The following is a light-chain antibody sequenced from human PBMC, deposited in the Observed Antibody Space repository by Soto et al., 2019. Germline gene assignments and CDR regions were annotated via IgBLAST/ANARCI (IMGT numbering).Light chain of an antibody. CDR1: QRVSGG. V-gene: IGKV3-15*01. J-gene: IGKJ4*01. Sequence: DIVLTQSPATLSLSPGERATLYCGASQRVSGGFLAWYQQRPGQIPRLLMYDVFYRASGIPARFTGSGYQKEFTLTINSLQSEDFAVYYCQHYNDWPLTFGGGTKV. CDR3: QHYNDWPLT. CDR2: DVF.